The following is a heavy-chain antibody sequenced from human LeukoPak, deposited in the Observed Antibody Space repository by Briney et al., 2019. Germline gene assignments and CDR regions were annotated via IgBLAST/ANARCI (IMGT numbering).Heavy chain of an antibody. D-gene: IGHD4-11*01. CDR1: GFTFSSYG. Sequence: GGSLRLSCAASGFTFSSYGMHWVRQAPGKGLEWVAVISYDGSNNYYADSVKGRFTISRDNSKNTLYLQMNSLRAEDTAVYYCAKDSTTHYYYGMDVWGQGTTVTVSS. CDR2: ISYDGSNN. V-gene: IGHV3-30*18. CDR3: AKDSTTHYYYGMDV. J-gene: IGHJ6*02.